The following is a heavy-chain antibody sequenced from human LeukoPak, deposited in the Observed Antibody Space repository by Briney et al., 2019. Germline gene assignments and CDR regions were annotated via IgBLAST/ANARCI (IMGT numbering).Heavy chain of an antibody. Sequence: GGSLRLSCAASGFTFSKYWVLWVRHAPGKGLESVSRINTDGTVTTYADSVKGRFTVPRDNADNTMFLQMNSVRDEDTAVYYCATKQWLAPPPDSWGQGTPVTVSS. V-gene: IGHV3-74*01. J-gene: IGHJ4*02. CDR3: ATKQWLAPPPDS. CDR1: GFTFSKYW. D-gene: IGHD6-19*01. CDR2: INTDGTVT.